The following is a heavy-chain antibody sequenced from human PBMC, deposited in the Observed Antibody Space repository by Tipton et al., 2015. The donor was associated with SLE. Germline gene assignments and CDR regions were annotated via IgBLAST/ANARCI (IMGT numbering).Heavy chain of an antibody. Sequence: TLSLTCTVSGGSISSYYWGWIRQPPGKGLEWIGSIYYSGSTYYNPSLKSRVTISVDTSKNQFSLKLSSVTAADTAVYYCARQGGPTVTPAVDYWGQGTLVTVSS. CDR1: GGSISSYY. CDR3: ARQGGPTVTPAVDY. CDR2: IYYSGST. D-gene: IGHD4-11*01. V-gene: IGHV4-39*01. J-gene: IGHJ4*02.